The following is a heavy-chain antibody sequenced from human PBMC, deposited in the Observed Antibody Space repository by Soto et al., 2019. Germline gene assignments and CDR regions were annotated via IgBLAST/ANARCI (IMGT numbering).Heavy chain of an antibody. V-gene: IGHV3-23*01. J-gene: IGHJ4*02. CDR3: ARDSYGNPLWRHDYFDY. CDR2: ISDSGNST. D-gene: IGHD4-4*01. Sequence: GGSLGLSCAASGFTFSSYAMSWVRQAPGKGLEWVSTISDSGNSTYSADSVKGRFTISRDNSKNTLYLLMNSLRAEDTAVYYCARDSYGNPLWRHDYFDYSRQGTLVTV. CDR1: GFTFSSYA.